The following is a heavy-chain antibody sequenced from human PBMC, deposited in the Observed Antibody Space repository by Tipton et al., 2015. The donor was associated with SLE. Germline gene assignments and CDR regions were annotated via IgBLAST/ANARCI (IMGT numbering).Heavy chain of an antibody. CDR1: SYSIYNGFY. V-gene: IGHV4-38-2*02. Sequence: TLSLTCSVSSYSIYNGFYWGWIRQSPGKGLEWIGYIHHSGTTNYNPSLQSRVTISRDPSKNQFSLKLSSATAADTAVYYCARDQVGVGDLDSWGQGTLVTVSS. CDR2: IHHSGTT. CDR3: ARDQVGVGDLDS. D-gene: IGHD3-16*01. J-gene: IGHJ5*01.